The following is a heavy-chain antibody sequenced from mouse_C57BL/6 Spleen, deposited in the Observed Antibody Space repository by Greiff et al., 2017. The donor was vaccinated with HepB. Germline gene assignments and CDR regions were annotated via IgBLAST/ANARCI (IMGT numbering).Heavy chain of an antibody. V-gene: IGHV1-55*01. D-gene: IGHD1-1*01. CDR1: GYTFTSYW. J-gene: IGHJ2*01. CDR2: IYPGSGST. CDR3: ARALYYGSRGFDY. Sequence: QVQLQQPGAELVKPGASVKMSCKASGYTFTSYWITWVKQRPGQGLEWIGDIYPGSGSTNYNEKFKSKATLTVDTSSITAYMQLSSLTSEDSAVYYCARALYYGSRGFDYWGQGTTLTVSS.